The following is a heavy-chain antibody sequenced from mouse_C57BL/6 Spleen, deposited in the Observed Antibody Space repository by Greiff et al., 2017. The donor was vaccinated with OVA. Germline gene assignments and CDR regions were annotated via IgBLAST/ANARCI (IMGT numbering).Heavy chain of an antibody. CDR2: IDPSDSET. V-gene: IGHV1-52*01. D-gene: IGHD1-1*01. CDR1: GYTFTSYW. Sequence: QVQLQQPGAELVRPGSSVKLSCKASGYTFTSYWMHWVKQRPIQGLEWIGNIDPSDSETHYNQKFKDKATLTVDKSSSTAYMQLSSLTSEDSAVYYGAREGVYYGGGWYFDVWGTGTTVTVSS. CDR3: AREGVYYGGGWYFDV. J-gene: IGHJ1*03.